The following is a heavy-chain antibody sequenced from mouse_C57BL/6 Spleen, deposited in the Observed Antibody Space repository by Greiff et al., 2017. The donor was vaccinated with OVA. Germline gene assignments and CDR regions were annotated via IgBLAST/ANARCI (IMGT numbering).Heavy chain of an antibody. D-gene: IGHD2-13*01. CDR1: GFTFSDYG. CDR3: ARQRGLEYYAMDY. J-gene: IGHJ4*01. V-gene: IGHV5-15*01. CDR2: ISNLAYSI. Sequence: EVKLMESGGGLVQPGGSLKLSCAASGFTFSDYGMAWVRQAPRKGPEWVAFISNLAYSIYYADTVTGRFTISRENAKNTLYLEMSSLRSEDTAMYYCARQRGLEYYAMDYWGQGTSVTVSS.